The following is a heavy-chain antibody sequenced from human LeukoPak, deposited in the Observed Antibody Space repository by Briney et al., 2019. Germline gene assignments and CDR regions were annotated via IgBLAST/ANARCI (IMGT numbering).Heavy chain of an antibody. Sequence: GGSLRLSCAASGFVFSSYAMSWVRQAPGKGLEWVGFIRTKASGVTTEYAASVKGRFTISRDDSESIAYLQMNSLKTEDTAMYYCSRSYCSGGTCYGQYYFDCWGQGTLVTVSS. CDR1: GFVFSSYA. CDR2: IRTKASGVTT. V-gene: IGHV3-49*04. CDR3: SRSYCSGGTCYGQYYFDC. D-gene: IGHD2-15*01. J-gene: IGHJ4*02.